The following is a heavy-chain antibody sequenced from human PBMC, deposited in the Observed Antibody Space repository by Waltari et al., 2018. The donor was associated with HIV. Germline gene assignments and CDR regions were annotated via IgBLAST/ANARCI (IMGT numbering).Heavy chain of an antibody. CDR3: AKAYYENTAYYYDF. Sequence: EVQLLESGGGIVQPGGSRRLSCGASGFAYVSSALTWVRQSPERGLEWVAAVSGSGAKSFYADSVKGRFTISRDNSKNTVFLQMNSLRAADTAIYYCAKAYYENTAYYYDFWGRGTRVTVSS. D-gene: IGHD3-22*01. CDR2: VSGSGAKS. J-gene: IGHJ4*02. V-gene: IGHV3-23*01. CDR1: GFAYVSSA.